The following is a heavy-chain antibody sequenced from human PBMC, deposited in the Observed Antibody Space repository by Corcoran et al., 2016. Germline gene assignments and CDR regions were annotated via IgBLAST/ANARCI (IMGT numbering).Heavy chain of an antibody. J-gene: IGHJ4*02. CDR3: ARGVYSSRCYGTWLAH. CDR1: GGSFSGYY. D-gene: IGHD6-13*01. Sequence: QVQLQQWGAGLLKPSETLSLTCAVYGGSFSGYYWSWIRQPPGKGLEWIGEINHSGSTNYNPALKRRVTISVDTSKNQFSLKLDSVSAADTAVYDFARGVYSSRCYGTWLAHWDQGTLFTFSS. V-gene: IGHV4-34*01. CDR2: INHSGST.